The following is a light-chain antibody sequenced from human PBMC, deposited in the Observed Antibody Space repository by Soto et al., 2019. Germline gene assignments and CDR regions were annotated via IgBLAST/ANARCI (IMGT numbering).Light chain of an antibody. CDR1: QSIGNN. V-gene: IGKV3-15*01. CDR3: QQYNTWTLIS. CDR2: GAS. J-gene: IGKJ5*01. Sequence: EIVMTQSPATLSVSPGERATLSCRASQSIGNNLGWYQQKPSQAPRLLIYGASTRATGIPARFSGSGSGTEFTLTITSLQSEDSAVYYCQQYNTWTLISFGQGTRLEIK.